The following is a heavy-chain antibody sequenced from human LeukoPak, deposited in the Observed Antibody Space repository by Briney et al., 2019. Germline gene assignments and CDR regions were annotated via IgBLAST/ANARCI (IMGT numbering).Heavy chain of an antibody. D-gene: IGHD3-22*01. V-gene: IGHV3-21*01. CDR1: GFTFSSYS. CDR3: ARDQSRYYDSSGYLFDY. Sequence: PGGSLRLSCAASGFTFSSYSMNWVRQAPGKGLEWVSSISSSSSYIYYADSVKGRFTISRDNAKNSLYLQMNSLRAEDTAVYYCARDQSRYYDSSGYLFDYWGQGTLVTVSS. CDR2: ISSSSSYI. J-gene: IGHJ4*02.